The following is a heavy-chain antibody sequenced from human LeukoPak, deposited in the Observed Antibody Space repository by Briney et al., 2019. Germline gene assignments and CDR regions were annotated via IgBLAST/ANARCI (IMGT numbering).Heavy chain of an antibody. V-gene: IGHV3-7*01. CDR1: GSTFSSYC. J-gene: IGHJ5*01. CDR2: IKRDGNEK. CDR3: AKEGAYPIITYDS. D-gene: IGHD3-10*01. Sequence: GGSLRLSWAASGSTFSSYCMNWVRQAPGKGLEWVANIKRDGNEKNYVDSVRGRFSISRDNAKNSLYLQMDSLRAEDTAVYYCAKEGAYPIITYDSWGQGALVTVSS.